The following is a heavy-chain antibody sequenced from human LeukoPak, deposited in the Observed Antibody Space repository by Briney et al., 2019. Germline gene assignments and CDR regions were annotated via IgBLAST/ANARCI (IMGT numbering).Heavy chain of an antibody. D-gene: IGHD3-9*01. Sequence: ASVTVSFKASGYSFTSYGISWVRQAPGQGLEWMGWISVYNGNTNYAQKLQGRVTMTTDTSTSTAYMELRSLRSDDTAVYYCAIWVRNFTAWFDPWGQGTLVTVSS. J-gene: IGHJ5*02. V-gene: IGHV1-18*01. CDR3: AIWVRNFTAWFDP. CDR2: ISVYNGNT. CDR1: GYSFTSYG.